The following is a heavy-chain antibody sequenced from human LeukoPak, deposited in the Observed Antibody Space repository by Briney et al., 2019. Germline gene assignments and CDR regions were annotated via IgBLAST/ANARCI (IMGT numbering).Heavy chain of an antibody. V-gene: IGHV1-69*13. CDR1: GGTFSSYA. Sequence: SVKVSCKASGGTFSSYAISWVRQAPGQGLEWTGGIIPIFGTANYAQKFQGRVTITADESTSTAYMELSSLRSEDTAVYYCARQVATMYYFDYWGQGTLVTVSS. J-gene: IGHJ4*02. D-gene: IGHD5-24*01. CDR2: IIPIFGTA. CDR3: ARQVATMYYFDY.